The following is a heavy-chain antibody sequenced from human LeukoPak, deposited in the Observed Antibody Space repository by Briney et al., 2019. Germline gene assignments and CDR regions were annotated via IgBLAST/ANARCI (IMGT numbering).Heavy chain of an antibody. D-gene: IGHD3-22*01. CDR1: GGSFSGYY. CDR2: INHSGST. V-gene: IGHV4-34*01. J-gene: IGHJ4*02. CDR3: ARLGYDSSGYYLGY. Sequence: SETLSLTRAVYGGSFSGYYWSWIRQPPGKGLEWIGEINHSGSTNYNPSLKSRVTISVDTSKNQFSLKLSSVTAADTAVYYCARLGYDSSGYYLGYWGQGTLVTVSS.